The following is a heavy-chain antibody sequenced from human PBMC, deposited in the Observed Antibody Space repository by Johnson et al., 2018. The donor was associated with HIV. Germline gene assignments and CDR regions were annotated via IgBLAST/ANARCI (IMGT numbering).Heavy chain of an antibody. CDR1: GFTFSDYY. D-gene: IGHD2-8*02. Sequence: VQLVESGGGLVQPGGSLRLSCAASGFTFSDYYMTWIRQAPGKRLEWVSVIYASGDTYHAASVKGRFTISRDNSKNTLYLPMNSLRAEDAAVYYCARGNEDIVLVGAFDIWGQGTMVTVSS. V-gene: IGHV3-66*02. J-gene: IGHJ3*02. CDR2: IYASGDT. CDR3: ARGNEDIVLVGAFDI.